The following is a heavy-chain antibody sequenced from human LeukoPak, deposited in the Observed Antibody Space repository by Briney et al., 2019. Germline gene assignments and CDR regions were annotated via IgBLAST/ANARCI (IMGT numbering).Heavy chain of an antibody. CDR1: GYTFTVYY. J-gene: IGHJ5*02. Sequence: GASVKVSCKASGYTFTVYYMHWVRQAPGQGLEWMGWINPTGGSTGYAQKFQGRVTMTRDMSTSTDYMELSSLRSEDTAIYYCARDNSVGDNAWWFDPWGQGTLVTVSS. V-gene: IGHV1-46*01. CDR3: ARDNSVGDNAWWFDP. D-gene: IGHD1-26*01. CDR2: INPTGGST.